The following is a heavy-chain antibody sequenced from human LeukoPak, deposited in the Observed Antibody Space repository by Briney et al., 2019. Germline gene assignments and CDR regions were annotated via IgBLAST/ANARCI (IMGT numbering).Heavy chain of an antibody. V-gene: IGHV3-21*01. J-gene: IGHJ3*02. CDR3: ARDSSGVVLTGYDGDDAFDI. Sequence: GGSLRLSCAASGFTFSSYSMNWVRQAPGKGLGWVSSISSSSSYIYYADSVKGRFTISRDNAKNSLYLQMNSLRAEDTAVYYCARDSSGVVLTGYDGDDAFDIWGQGTMVTVSS. CDR2: ISSSSSYI. D-gene: IGHD3-9*01. CDR1: GFTFSSYS.